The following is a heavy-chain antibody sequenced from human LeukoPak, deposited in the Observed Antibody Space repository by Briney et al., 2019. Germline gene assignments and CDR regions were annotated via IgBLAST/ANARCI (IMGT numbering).Heavy chain of an antibody. Sequence: GGSLRLSCAASGFTFSSYWMHWVRQAPGKGLVWVSRINSNGRSASYADSVKGRFTISRDNAKNTLYLQMDSLRAGDTAVYYCARDASTTRGDFDYWGQGALVTVSS. CDR3: ARDASTTRGDFDY. CDR1: GFTFSSYW. CDR2: INSNGRSA. D-gene: IGHD1-1*01. V-gene: IGHV3-74*01. J-gene: IGHJ4*02.